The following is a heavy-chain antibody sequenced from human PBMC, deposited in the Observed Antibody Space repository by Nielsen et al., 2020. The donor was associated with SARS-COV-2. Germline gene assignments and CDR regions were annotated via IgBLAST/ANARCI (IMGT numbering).Heavy chain of an antibody. Sequence: GGSLRLSCAASGFTFSSYEMNWVRQAPGKGLEWVSYISSSGSTIYYADSVKGRFTISRDNAKNSLYLQMNSLRAEDTAVYYCARDRYYYDSSGYQPDYWGQGTLVTVSS. CDR1: GFTFSSYE. CDR2: ISSSGSTI. V-gene: IGHV3-48*03. CDR3: ARDRYYYDSSGYQPDY. J-gene: IGHJ4*02. D-gene: IGHD3-22*01.